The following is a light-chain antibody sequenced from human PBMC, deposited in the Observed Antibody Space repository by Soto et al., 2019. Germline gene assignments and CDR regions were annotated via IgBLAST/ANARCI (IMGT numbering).Light chain of an antibody. CDR1: SSDVGRYNY. CDR3: SSFRSSSTYV. CDR2: DVS. J-gene: IGLJ1*01. V-gene: IGLV2-14*01. Sequence: QSALTQPASVSGSPGQSITISCTGTSSDVGRYNYVSWYQQHPGKAPKLTIYDVSNRPSGVSSRFSGSKSGNTASLTISGLHAEDDADYYCSSFRSSSTYVFGTGTKLTVL.